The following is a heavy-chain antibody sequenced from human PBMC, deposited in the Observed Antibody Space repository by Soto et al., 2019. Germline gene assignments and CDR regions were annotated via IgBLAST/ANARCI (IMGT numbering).Heavy chain of an antibody. Sequence: GGSLRLSCAASGFTFSSYAMSWVRQAPGKGLEWVSAISGSGGSTYYAESVKGRFTISRDNSKNTLYLQMNSLRAEDTAVYYCAKDLSHCSGGSCYPGNAFDIWGQGTMVTVSS. CDR2: ISGSGGST. J-gene: IGHJ3*02. CDR1: GFTFSSYA. D-gene: IGHD2-15*01. V-gene: IGHV3-23*01. CDR3: AKDLSHCSGGSCYPGNAFDI.